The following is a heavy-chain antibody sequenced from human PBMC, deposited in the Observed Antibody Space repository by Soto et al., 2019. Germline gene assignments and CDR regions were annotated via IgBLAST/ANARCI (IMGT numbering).Heavy chain of an antibody. D-gene: IGHD2-2*02. CDR3: ARASPPPRIPSELRYYYYGMDV. Sequence: QVQLVQSGAEVKKPGSSVKVSCKASGGTFSSYAISWVRQAPGQGLEWMGGIIPIFGTANYAQKFQGRVTITADESTSTAYMELSSLRSEDTAVYYCARASPPPRIPSELRYYYYGMDVWGQGTTVTVSS. CDR1: GGTFSSYA. CDR2: IIPIFGTA. V-gene: IGHV1-69*01. J-gene: IGHJ6*02.